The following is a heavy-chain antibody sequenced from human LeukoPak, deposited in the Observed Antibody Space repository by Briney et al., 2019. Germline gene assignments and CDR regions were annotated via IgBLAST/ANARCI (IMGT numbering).Heavy chain of an antibody. CDR1: GFTFSSYG. V-gene: IGHV3-30*18. Sequence: TLRLSCAASGFTFSSYGMHWVRQAPGKGLEWVAVISYDGSNKYYADSVKGRFTISRDNSKNTLYLQMNSLRAEDTAVYYCAKFPGDSSFDYWGQGTLVTVSS. D-gene: IGHD3-22*01. CDR3: AKFPGDSSFDY. CDR2: ISYDGSNK. J-gene: IGHJ4*02.